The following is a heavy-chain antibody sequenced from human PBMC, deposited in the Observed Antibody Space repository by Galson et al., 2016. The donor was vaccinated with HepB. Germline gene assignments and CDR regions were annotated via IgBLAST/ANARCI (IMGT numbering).Heavy chain of an antibody. CDR2: ISSSSLDT. V-gene: IGHV3-11*06. J-gene: IGHJ4*02. CDR3: AREGSGFGFYYFDS. CDR1: EFRFSDFY. D-gene: IGHD6-19*01. Sequence: SLRLSCEASEFRFSDFYMSWIRQAPGKGLEWVSSISSSSLDTKYADSVKGRFTISRDNGQNSLTLQMNSLRAEDTAVYYCAREGSGFGFYYFDSWGQGTLVTVSS.